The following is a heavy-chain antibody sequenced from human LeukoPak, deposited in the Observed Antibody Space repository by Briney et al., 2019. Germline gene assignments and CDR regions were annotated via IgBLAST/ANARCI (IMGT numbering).Heavy chain of an antibody. J-gene: IGHJ3*02. CDR2: IYYSGST. CDR1: GGSISSGDYY. CDR3: AKTRYFDWSIGAFDI. V-gene: IGHV4-30-4*01. Sequence: PSQTLSLTCTVSGGSISSGDYYWSWIRQPPGKGLEWIGYIYYSGSTYYNPSLKSRVTISVDTSKNQFSLKLSPVTAADTAVYYCAKTRYFDWSIGAFDIWGQGTMVTVSS. D-gene: IGHD3-9*01.